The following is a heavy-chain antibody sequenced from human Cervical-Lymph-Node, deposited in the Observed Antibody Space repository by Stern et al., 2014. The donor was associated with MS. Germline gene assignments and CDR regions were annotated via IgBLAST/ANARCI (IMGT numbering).Heavy chain of an antibody. V-gene: IGHV1-69*01. CDR3: ARGPYNRDFFEY. D-gene: IGHD1-1*01. J-gene: IGHJ4*02. CDR1: GGTFSRYG. CDR2: IIPVVGTA. Sequence: VQLVESGAEVRKPGSSVKVSCKASGGTFSRYGISWVRQAPGRGLEWMGGIIPVVGTADYAEQFQGRVTITADGSTSTAYMELSSLTSADTAVYYCARGPYNRDFFEYWGQGTLVTVSS.